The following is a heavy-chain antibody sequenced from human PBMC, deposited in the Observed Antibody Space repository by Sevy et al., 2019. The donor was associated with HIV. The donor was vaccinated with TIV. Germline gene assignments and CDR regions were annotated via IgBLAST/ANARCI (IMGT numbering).Heavy chain of an antibody. Sequence: GGSLRLSCVASGFTFNYHAMHWVRQAPGKGLEWVAVIWYDGSKDYYGDSVRGRFIISRENSKNTLYLQMNSLRAEDTAVYYCARASYNSSPYHYALDVWGQGTTVTVSS. CDR3: ARASYNSSPYHYALDV. CDR2: IWYDGSKD. J-gene: IGHJ6*02. V-gene: IGHV3-33*01. D-gene: IGHD6-19*01. CDR1: GFTFNYHA.